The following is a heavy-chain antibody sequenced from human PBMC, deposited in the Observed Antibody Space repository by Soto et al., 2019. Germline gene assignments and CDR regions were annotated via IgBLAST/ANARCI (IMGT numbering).Heavy chain of an antibody. CDR3: ARSPNSGDYVDY. CDR1: GGSVSSDSYY. D-gene: IGHD4-17*01. V-gene: IGHV4-61*01. J-gene: IGHJ4*02. CDR2: IYFSGTT. Sequence: QVQLQESGPRLVQPSETLSLTCSVSGGSVSSDSYYWSWIRQPPGAGLEWIGYIYFSGTTNYNPSLESRVTILVDSSKNQFSLKLSSVTAADTPVYYCARSPNSGDYVDYWGQGTLVAVSS.